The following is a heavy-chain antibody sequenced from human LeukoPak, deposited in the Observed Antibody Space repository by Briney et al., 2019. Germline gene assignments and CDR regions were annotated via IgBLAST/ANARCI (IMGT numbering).Heavy chain of an antibody. CDR1: GGTFSSYA. D-gene: IGHD3-3*01. V-gene: IGHV1-69*05. CDR2: IIPIFGTA. CDR3: ARATYYDFWSGYYD. Sequence: APVKVSCKASGGTFSSYAISWVRQAPGQGLEWMGGIIPIFGTANYAQKFQGRVTITTDESTSTAYMELSSLRSEDTAVYYCARATYYDFWSGYYDWGQGTLVTVSS. J-gene: IGHJ4*02.